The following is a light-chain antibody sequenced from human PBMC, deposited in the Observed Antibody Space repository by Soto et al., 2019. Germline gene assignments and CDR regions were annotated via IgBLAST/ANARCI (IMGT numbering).Light chain of an antibody. CDR1: SSDVGGYDY. CDR2: EVS. V-gene: IGLV2-14*01. CDR3: SSYTSSSTLV. J-gene: IGLJ1*01. Sequence: QSVLTQPASVSGSPGQSITIPCTGTSSDVGGYDYVSWYQQHPGKAPKFIIYEVSNRPSGVSTRFSGSKSGNTATLTISGLQAEDEADYYCSSYTSSSTLVFGTGTKLTVL.